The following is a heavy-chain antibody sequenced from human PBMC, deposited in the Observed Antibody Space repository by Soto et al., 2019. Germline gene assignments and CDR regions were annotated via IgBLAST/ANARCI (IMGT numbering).Heavy chain of an antibody. Sequence: SETLSLTCTVSGDSISSYYWSWMRQPPGKGLEWIGYIYYSGSTNYNPSLKSRVTISVDRSKTQFSLKLNSVTAADTAVYYCARHGSSSWQEPPGVQHWGQGTLVTVS. V-gene: IGHV4-59*08. CDR1: GDSISSYY. D-gene: IGHD6-13*01. J-gene: IGHJ1*01. CDR2: IYYSGST. CDR3: ARHGSSSWQEPPGVQH.